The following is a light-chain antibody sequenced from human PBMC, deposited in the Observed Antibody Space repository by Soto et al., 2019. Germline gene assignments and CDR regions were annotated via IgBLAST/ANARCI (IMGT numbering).Light chain of an antibody. CDR3: QQYFSFPWT. CDR2: WAS. Sequence: DIVMTQSPDSLAVSLGERATINCKSSQSVLYSSNNKNCLAWFQQRPGQPPNLLIYWASTRESGVPDRFSGSGSGTDFTLTISSLQAEDVAIYYCQQYFSFPWTFGQGTKLEIK. V-gene: IGKV4-1*01. J-gene: IGKJ1*01. CDR1: QSVLYSSNNKNC.